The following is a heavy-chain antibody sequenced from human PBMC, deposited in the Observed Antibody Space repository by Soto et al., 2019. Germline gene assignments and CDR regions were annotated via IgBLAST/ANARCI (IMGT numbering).Heavy chain of an antibody. Sequence: EVQLVESGGGLVQPGGSLRLSCAASGFTFSSSWMHWVRQAPGKGLVWVSRINSGASTTNYADSVRGRSTISRDNARNTLYLQMDSLTADDTAGYYCARGPTGWFGYDYWGQGTLVTVSS. V-gene: IGHV3-74*01. CDR3: ARGPTGWFGYDY. D-gene: IGHD3-10*01. CDR2: INSGASTT. J-gene: IGHJ4*02. CDR1: GFTFSSSW.